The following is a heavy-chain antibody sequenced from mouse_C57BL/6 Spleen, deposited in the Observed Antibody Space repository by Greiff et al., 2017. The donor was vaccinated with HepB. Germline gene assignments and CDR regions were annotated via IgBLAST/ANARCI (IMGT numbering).Heavy chain of an antibody. CDR2: IYPGSGST. V-gene: IGHV1-55*01. D-gene: IGHD1-1*01. CDR1: GYTFTSYW. J-gene: IGHJ1*03. CDR3: ARSGVVASDV. Sequence: QVQLKQPGAELVKPGASVKMSCKASGYTFTSYWITWVKQRPGQGLEWIGDIYPGSGSTNYNEKFKSKATLTVDTSSSTAYMQLSSLTSEDSAVYYCARSGVVASDVWGTRTTVTVSS.